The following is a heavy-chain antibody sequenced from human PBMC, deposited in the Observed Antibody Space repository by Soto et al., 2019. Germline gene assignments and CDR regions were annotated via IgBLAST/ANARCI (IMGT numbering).Heavy chain of an antibody. Sequence: SETLSLTCAVYGGSFSGYYWSWIRQPPGKGLEWIGEINHSGSTNYNPSLKSRVTISVDTSKNQFSLKLSSVTAADTAVYYCARGWLGYCSGGSCYLPHYYYYYGMDVWGQGTTVTVSS. J-gene: IGHJ6*02. CDR2: INHSGST. V-gene: IGHV4-34*01. D-gene: IGHD2-15*01. CDR1: GGSFSGYY. CDR3: ARGWLGYCSGGSCYLPHYYYYYGMDV.